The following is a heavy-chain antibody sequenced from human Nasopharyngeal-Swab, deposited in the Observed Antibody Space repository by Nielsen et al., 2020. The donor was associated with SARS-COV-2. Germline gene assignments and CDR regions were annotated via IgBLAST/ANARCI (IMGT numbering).Heavy chain of an antibody. D-gene: IGHD4-17*01. CDR3: TAGTVHDYGDPQASHYYYYGMDV. V-gene: IGHV3-15*01. J-gene: IGHJ6*02. CDR2: FTSKTDGGTT. Sequence: RQMPGTGLGLVGRFTSKTDGGTTDYAAPVKGRFTISRDDSKNTLYLQMNSLKTEDTAVYYCTAGTVHDYGDPQASHYYYYGMDVWGQGTTVTVSS.